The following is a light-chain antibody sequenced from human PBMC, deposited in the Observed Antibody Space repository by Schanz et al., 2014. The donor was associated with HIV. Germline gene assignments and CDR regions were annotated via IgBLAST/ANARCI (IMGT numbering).Light chain of an antibody. J-gene: IGKJ1*01. V-gene: IGKV3-20*01. Sequence: EIVMTQSPATLSVSPGEGATLSCRASQSVSSNLAWYQQKPGQAPRLLIYGASGRATGIPARFSGSGSGTDFTLTISRLEPEDFAVYYCQQYGSSPLFGQGTKVEIK. CDR1: QSVSSN. CDR3: QQYGSSPL. CDR2: GAS.